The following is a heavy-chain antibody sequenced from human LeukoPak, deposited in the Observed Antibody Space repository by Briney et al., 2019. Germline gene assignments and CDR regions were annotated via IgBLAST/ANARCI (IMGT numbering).Heavy chain of an antibody. J-gene: IGHJ4*02. D-gene: IGHD5-24*01. Sequence: ASVKVSCKTSGYIFTPYHIHWMRQAPGQGLELLGWVSAANNPEYSQKFQGRVVITRDASATTSYLELNSLRSEDTAVHYCAMSVEMPPIPSFDYWGQGTLVTVSS. V-gene: IGHV1-3*01. CDR1: GYIFTPYH. CDR2: VSAANNP. CDR3: AMSVEMPPIPSFDY.